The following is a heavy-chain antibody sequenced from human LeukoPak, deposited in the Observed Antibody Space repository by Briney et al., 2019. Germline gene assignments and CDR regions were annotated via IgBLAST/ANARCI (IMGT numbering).Heavy chain of an antibody. V-gene: IGHV3-48*01. CDR1: GVTFSSRS. J-gene: IGHJ4*02. Sequence: PGGSLRLSCAASGVTFSSRSMYWVRQAPGKGLEWVSYISNSFSTTYYADSVKGRFTMSRDNAKNSLFLHMNSLRVEGTAVYYCSIYGWGCCDDHDFDYWGQGTLVTVSS. CDR3: SIYGWGCCDDHDFDY. D-gene: IGHD3-10*01. CDR2: ISNSFSTT.